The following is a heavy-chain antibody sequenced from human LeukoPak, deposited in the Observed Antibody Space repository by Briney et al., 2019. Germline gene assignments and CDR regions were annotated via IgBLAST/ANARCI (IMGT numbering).Heavy chain of an antibody. D-gene: IGHD3/OR15-3a*01. Sequence: PGGALRLSCAAFGFTLHSCAMSWVRQAPGKGPEWVAIISASGGRTYLADSVQGRFIISRDTSDNTVYLHMNSLRAEDTAVYYCAKQRPYYDFWGPFDYWGQGIPVLVAS. J-gene: IGHJ4*02. CDR1: GFTLHSCA. CDR2: ISASGGRT. CDR3: AKQRPYYDFWGPFDY. V-gene: IGHV3-23*01.